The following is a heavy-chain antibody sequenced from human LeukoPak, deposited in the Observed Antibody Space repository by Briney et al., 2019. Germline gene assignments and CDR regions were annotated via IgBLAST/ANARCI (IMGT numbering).Heavy chain of an antibody. V-gene: IGHV4-59*04. D-gene: IGHD2-8*01. CDR3: ARKPDGRNWFDP. CDR2: IHSSGST. J-gene: IGHJ5*02. Sequence: SETLSLTCTVSGGSISSHFWSCIRQPPGKGLEWIGYIHSSGSTYYNPSLKSRVTMLVDTSKNQFSLKLSSVTALDTAVYYCARKPDGRNWFDPWGQGTLVTVSS. CDR1: GGSISSHF.